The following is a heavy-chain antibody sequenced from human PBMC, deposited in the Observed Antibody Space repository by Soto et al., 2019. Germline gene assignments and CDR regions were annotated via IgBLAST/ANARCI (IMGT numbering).Heavy chain of an antibody. Sequence: QIQLVQSGAEVKKPGSSVKVSCKASGGTFSGYVFSWVRQAPGQGLEWMGGIIPIFGPASYAQNFQGRVTITADESTRTAYMEISSLRSKDTAVYYCAKSSTRIVAAGYYYYAMDAWGQGTTVTFSS. CDR3: AKSSTRIVAAGYYYYAMDA. D-gene: IGHD6-13*01. J-gene: IGHJ6*02. CDR2: IIPIFGPA. V-gene: IGHV1-69*12. CDR1: GGTFSGYV.